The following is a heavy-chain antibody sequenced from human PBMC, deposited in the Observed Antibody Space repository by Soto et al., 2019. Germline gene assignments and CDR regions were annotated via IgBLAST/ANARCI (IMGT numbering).Heavy chain of an antibody. D-gene: IGHD3-3*02. CDR2: INVGSGNT. J-gene: IGHJ3*02. CDR3: ARDTETLGPRANDALDI. CDR1: GYTFSAYT. Sequence: SVKVSCKAAGYTFSAYTMSWVRQAPGQSLEWMGWINVGSGNTRYSQNFQGRVSITRDTSASTVYMELTGLKSEDTAMYYCARDTETLGPRANDALDIWGQGTMVTVSS. V-gene: IGHV1-3*01.